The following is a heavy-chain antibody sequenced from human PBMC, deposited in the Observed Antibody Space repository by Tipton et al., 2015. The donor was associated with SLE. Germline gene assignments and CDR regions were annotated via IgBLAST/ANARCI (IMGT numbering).Heavy chain of an antibody. Sequence: SLRLSCAASGFTFSSYSMNWVRQAPGKGLEWVSYISSSSSTIYYADSVKGRFTISRDNAKNSLYLQMNSLRAEDTAVYYCARVGSSSSDAFDIWGQGTMVTVSS. J-gene: IGHJ3*02. CDR1: GFTFSSYS. D-gene: IGHD6-13*01. V-gene: IGHV3-48*01. CDR3: ARVGSSSSDAFDI. CDR2: ISSSSSTI.